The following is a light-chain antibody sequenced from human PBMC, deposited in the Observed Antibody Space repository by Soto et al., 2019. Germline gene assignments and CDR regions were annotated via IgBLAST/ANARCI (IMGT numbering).Light chain of an antibody. Sequence: QSVLTQPPSASGSPGQSVTISCTGTSSDVGAYIFVSWYQQHPSKAPKLMVYDVNRRPPGVPDRFFGSKSGNTASLTVSGLQAEDEADYYCVSFAGGTYVFGTGTKVTVL. J-gene: IGLJ1*01. CDR3: VSFAGGTYV. CDR1: SSDVGAYIF. CDR2: DVN. V-gene: IGLV2-8*01.